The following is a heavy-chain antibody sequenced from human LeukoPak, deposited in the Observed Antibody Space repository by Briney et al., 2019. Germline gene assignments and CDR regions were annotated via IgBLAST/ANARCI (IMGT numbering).Heavy chain of an antibody. Sequence: PSETLSLTCTVSGGSISSYYWSWIRQPAGQGLEWIGRIYTSGSTNYNPSLKSRVTMSVDTSKNQFSLKLSSVTAADTAVYYCARDTEGSSSYWFDPWGQGTLVTVSS. CDR1: GGSISSYY. J-gene: IGHJ5*02. V-gene: IGHV4-4*07. CDR3: ARDTEGSSSYWFDP. CDR2: IYTSGST. D-gene: IGHD6-6*01.